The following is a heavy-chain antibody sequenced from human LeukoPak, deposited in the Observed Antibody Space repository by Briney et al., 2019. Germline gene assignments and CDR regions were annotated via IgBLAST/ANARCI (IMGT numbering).Heavy chain of an antibody. CDR3: ARQAYSSNLGWFDP. Sequence: PSETLSLTCSVSGGSISSSTYYWGWIRQPPGKGLEWIGNIYISGSTYYNPSLKSRVTISVDTSKNQFSLKLSSVTAADTAVYYCARQAYSSNLGWFDPWGQGTLVTVSS. CDR1: GGSISSSTYY. J-gene: IGHJ5*02. V-gene: IGHV4-39*01. CDR2: IYISGST. D-gene: IGHD6-13*01.